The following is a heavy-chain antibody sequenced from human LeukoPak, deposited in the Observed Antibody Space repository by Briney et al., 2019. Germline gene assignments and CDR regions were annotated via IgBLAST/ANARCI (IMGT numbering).Heavy chain of an antibody. CDR3: ARVRRGGDSRYFDY. CDR2: ISWNSGSI. J-gene: IGHJ4*02. V-gene: IGHV3-9*01. Sequence: GGSLRLSCAASGFTFDDYAMHWVRQAPGKGLEWVSGISWNSGSIGYADSVKGRFTISRDNAKNSLYLQMNSLRAEDTAVYFCARVRRGGDSRYFDYWGQGALVTVSS. CDR1: GFTFDDYA. D-gene: IGHD2-21*02.